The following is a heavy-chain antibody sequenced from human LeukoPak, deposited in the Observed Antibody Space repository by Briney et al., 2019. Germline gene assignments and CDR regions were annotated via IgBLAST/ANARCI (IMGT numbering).Heavy chain of an antibody. V-gene: IGHV1-18*01. Sequence: ASVKVSCKASGYTFTNYGVSWVRQAPGQGLEWMGWISANNGNTNYGQNFQGRVTMTTDTSTSTTYMELRSLRSDDTAVYYCASCHCTYGVCYGECEYFQDWGQGTLVTVSS. J-gene: IGHJ1*01. CDR2: ISANNGNT. CDR3: ASCHCTYGVCYGECEYFQD. CDR1: GYTFTNYG. D-gene: IGHD2-8*01.